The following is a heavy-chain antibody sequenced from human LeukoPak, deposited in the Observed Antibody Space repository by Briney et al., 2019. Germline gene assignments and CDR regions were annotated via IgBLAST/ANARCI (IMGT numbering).Heavy chain of an antibody. CDR3: ARDGFWSRGSDSGGPLHFFDY. V-gene: IGHV3-30-3*01. J-gene: IGHJ4*02. CDR1: GFSFSTYA. Sequence: GGSLRLPCAGSGFSFSTYAVHWVRQAPGKGLEWLAVMSFDENDKRYADSVKGRFTISKESSKNTLYLQMDSLRPEDTALYYCARDGFWSRGSDSGGPLHFFDYWGQGTLVTVSS. D-gene: IGHD4-17*01. CDR2: MSFDENDK.